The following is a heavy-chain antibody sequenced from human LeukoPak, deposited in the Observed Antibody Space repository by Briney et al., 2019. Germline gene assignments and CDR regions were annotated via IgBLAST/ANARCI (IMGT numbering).Heavy chain of an antibody. CDR1: GGSISSSSYY. D-gene: IGHD3-10*01. V-gene: IGHV4-39*01. J-gene: IGHJ4*02. CDR2: IYYSGST. CDR3: ARRDYYGSGINY. Sequence: SETLSLTCTVSGGSISSSSYYWGWIRQPPGKGLEWIGSIYYSGSTYYNPSLKSRVTISVDTSKNQFSLKLSSVTAADTAVYYRARRDYYGSGINYWGQGTLVTVSS.